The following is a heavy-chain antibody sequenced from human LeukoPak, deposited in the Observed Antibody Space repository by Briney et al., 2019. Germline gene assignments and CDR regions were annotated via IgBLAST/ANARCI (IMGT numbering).Heavy chain of an antibody. CDR2: IYYSGST. CDR3: ARGNTAMAPGPGYFDY. CDR1: GGSISSYY. J-gene: IGHJ4*02. Sequence: SETLSLTCTVSGGSISSYYWSWIRQPPGKGLEWIGYIYYSGSTNYNPSLKSRVTISVDTSKNQFSLKLSSVTAADTAVYYCARGNTAMAPGPGYFDYWGQGTLVTVSS. D-gene: IGHD5-18*01. V-gene: IGHV4-59*08.